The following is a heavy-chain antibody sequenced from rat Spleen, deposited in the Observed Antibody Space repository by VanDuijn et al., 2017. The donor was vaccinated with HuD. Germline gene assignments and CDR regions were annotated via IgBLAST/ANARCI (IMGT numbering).Heavy chain of an antibody. V-gene: IGHV2-41*01. D-gene: IGHD1-2*01. J-gene: IGHJ2*01. CDR1: GFSLTSYN. CDR2: IWSTGGT. CDR3: ATSYMPFDY. Sequence: QVQLKESGPGLVQPSQTLSLTCTVAGFSLTSYNVDWVRQPPGKGLEWMGVIWSTGGTGYNSALKSRLSISKDTSKSKVFLKMNSLQTEDTATYYCATSYMPFDYWGQGVRVTVSS.